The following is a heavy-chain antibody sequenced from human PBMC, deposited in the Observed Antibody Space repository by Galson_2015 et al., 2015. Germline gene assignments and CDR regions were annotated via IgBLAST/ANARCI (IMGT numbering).Heavy chain of an antibody. Sequence: SLRLSCAASGFTFSFYAMSWVRQAPGKGLEWVSAIRRSGGGTYYADSVKGRFTISRDNSKNTLYLQMNSLRAEDTAVYYCAKEGPTVAIFGVAFDYAIDLWGQGTMVTVSS. V-gene: IGHV3-23*01. J-gene: IGHJ3*01. CDR2: IRRSGGGT. CDR3: AKEGPTVAIFGVAFDYAIDL. D-gene: IGHD3-3*01. CDR1: GFTFSFYA.